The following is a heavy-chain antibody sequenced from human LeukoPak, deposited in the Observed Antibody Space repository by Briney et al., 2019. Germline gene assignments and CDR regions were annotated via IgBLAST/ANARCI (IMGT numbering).Heavy chain of an antibody. D-gene: IGHD3-22*01. CDR1: GFTFDDYG. CDR3: ARVGASSGYYFDY. Sequence: GGSLRLSCTASGFTFDDYGMSRVRQVPGKGLEWVSGINWNGGSTGYADSMKGRFTISRDNAKKSLHLLMNSLRAEETALYYCARVGASSGYYFDYWGQGTLVTVSS. V-gene: IGHV3-20*04. J-gene: IGHJ4*02. CDR2: INWNGGST.